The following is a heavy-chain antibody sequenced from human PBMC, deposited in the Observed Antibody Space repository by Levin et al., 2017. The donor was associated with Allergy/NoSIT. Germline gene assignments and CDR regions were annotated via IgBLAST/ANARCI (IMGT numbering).Heavy chain of an antibody. D-gene: IGHD3-10*01. CDR2: IRQDGGEK. Sequence: GGSLRLSCAASGFTLTDYWMSWVRQAPGKGLEWVANIRQDGGEKHYVDSVEGRFTISRDNAKNSLYLQMNSLRAEDTAVYYCARDGSGSFYAHWGQGTLVTVSS. CDR1: GFTLTDYW. CDR3: ARDGSGSFYAH. V-gene: IGHV3-7*01. J-gene: IGHJ4*02.